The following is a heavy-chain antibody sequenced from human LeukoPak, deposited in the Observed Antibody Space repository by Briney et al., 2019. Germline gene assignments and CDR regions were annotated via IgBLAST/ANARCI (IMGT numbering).Heavy chain of an antibody. J-gene: IGHJ4*02. V-gene: IGHV3-11*01. CDR2: ISSSGSSV. Sequence: GGSLRLSCAASGFTFSDYHMSWIRQAPGKGLEWVSYISSSGSSVNYADSVKGRFTISRDNTKNSLYLQMNSLRAEDTAVYYCARARGGGYFFDYWGQGTLVTVSS. D-gene: IGHD4-23*01. CDR3: ARARGGGYFFDY. CDR1: GFTFSDYH.